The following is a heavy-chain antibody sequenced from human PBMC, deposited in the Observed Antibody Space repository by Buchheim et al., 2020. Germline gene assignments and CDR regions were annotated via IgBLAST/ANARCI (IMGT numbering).Heavy chain of an antibody. CDR2: IYYSGCT. J-gene: IGHJ4*02. CDR3: ARHLGGIGVTAIDY. Sequence: QVQLQESGPGLVKPSETLSLTCTVSGGSISSYYWSWIRQPPGKGLEWIGYIYYSGCTNYNPSLKSRVTISVDKSKNQFYLKLSSVTAADTAVYYCARHLGGIGVTAIDYWGQGTL. V-gene: IGHV4-59*08. CDR1: GGSISSYY. D-gene: IGHD2-21*02.